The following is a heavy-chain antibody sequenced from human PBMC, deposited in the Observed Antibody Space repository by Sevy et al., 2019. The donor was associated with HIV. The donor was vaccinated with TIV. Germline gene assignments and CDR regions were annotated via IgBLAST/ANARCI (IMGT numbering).Heavy chain of an antibody. J-gene: IGHJ4*02. V-gene: IGHV3-7*01. CDR1: GFYLESYW. CDR2: IKHDGSVK. CDR3: VRAIQSDGSF. D-gene: IGHD2-2*02. Sequence: GGSLRLSCVGFGFYLESYWMNWVRQAPGKGLEWVANIKHDGSVKYYVDSVKGRFTVSRDNDRNLVYLQMNSLRVADTALYYCVRAIQSDGSFWGQGTRVTVSS.